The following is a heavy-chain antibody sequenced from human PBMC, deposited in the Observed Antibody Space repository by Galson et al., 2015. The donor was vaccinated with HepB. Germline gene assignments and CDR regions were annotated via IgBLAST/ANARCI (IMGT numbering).Heavy chain of an antibody. CDR2: IWYDGSNK. J-gene: IGHJ6*02. V-gene: IGHV3-33*01. CDR1: GFTFSSYG. CDR3: ARGLFRALRSCMDV. D-gene: IGHD3-3*01. Sequence: SLRLSCAASGFTFSSYGMHWVRQAPGKGLEWVAVIWYDGSNKYYADSVKGRFTISRDNSKNTLYLQMNSLRAEDTAVYYCARGLFRALRSCMDVWGQGTTVTVSS.